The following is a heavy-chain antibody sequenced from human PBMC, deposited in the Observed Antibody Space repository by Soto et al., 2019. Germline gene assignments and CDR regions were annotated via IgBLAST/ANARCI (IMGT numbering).Heavy chain of an antibody. CDR2: INAGNGNT. J-gene: IGHJ5*02. CDR3: ARDRPLSYYYASGGFDP. CDR1: GYTFTSYA. D-gene: IGHD3-10*01. V-gene: IGHV1-3*01. Sequence: QVQLVQSGAEVKKPGASVKVSCKASGYTFTSYAMHWVRQAPGQRLEWMGWINAGNGNTKYSQKFQGRVTITRDTSASTAYMELSSLRSEDTAVYYCARDRPLSYYYASGGFDPWGQGTLVTVSS.